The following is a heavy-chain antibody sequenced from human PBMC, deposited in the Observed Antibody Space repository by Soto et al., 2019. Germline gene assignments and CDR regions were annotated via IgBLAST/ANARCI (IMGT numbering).Heavy chain of an antibody. Sequence: GGSLRLSCAASGFTFSSYGMHRVRQAPGKGLEWVAVISYDGSNKYYADSVKGRFTISRDNSKKTLYLQMNSLRAEDTAAYYCAKDLTYYDFVSGYYNEYYYYYGMDVWGQGTTVTVSS. J-gene: IGHJ6*02. CDR3: AKDLTYYDFVSGYYNEYYYYYGMDV. CDR1: GFTFSSYG. CDR2: ISYDGSNK. V-gene: IGHV3-30*18. D-gene: IGHD3-3*01.